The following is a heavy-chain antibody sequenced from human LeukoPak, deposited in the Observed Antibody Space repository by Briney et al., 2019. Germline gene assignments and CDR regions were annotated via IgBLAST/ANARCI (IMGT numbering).Heavy chain of an antibody. CDR2: FDPEDGET. CDR1: GYTLTELS. J-gene: IGHJ4*02. Sequence: ASVKVSCKVSGYTLTELSMHWVRQAPGKGLEWMGGFDPEDGETIYAQKFQGRVTMTEDTSTDTAYMELSSLRSEDTAVYYCAKGSRKWELAYFDYWGQGTLVTVSS. V-gene: IGHV1-24*01. CDR3: AKGSRKWELAYFDY. D-gene: IGHD1-26*01.